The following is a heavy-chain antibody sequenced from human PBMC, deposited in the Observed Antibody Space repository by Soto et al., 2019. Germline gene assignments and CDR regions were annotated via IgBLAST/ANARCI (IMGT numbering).Heavy chain of an antibody. CDR1: EFTVSSNY. J-gene: IGHJ6*02. D-gene: IGHD1-26*01. CDR3: AGRVGATNYGMDV. Sequence: EVQLVESGGGLIQPGGSLRLSCAASEFTVSSNYMNWVRQAPGKGLECVSTIYSGGRTYYADSVKGRFTISRDNCKNTLDLQMNNLRAEDTAVYYCAGRVGATNYGMDVWGQGTTVTVSS. V-gene: IGHV3-53*01. CDR2: IYSGGRT.